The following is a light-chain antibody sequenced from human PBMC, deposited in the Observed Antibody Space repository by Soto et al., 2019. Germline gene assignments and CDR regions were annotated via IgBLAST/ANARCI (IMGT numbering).Light chain of an antibody. CDR1: QSVDSSY. CDR3: QQYGGSPLYS. CDR2: GAS. V-gene: IGKV3-20*01. J-gene: IGKJ2*01. Sequence: EIVLTQSPATLSLSPGERATLSCRASQSVDSSYLAWYHQRPGQVPRLLIYGASNRATGIPDRFGGSGSGTDFNLTISRLEPEDSAVYYCQQYGGSPLYSFGQGTKLEIK.